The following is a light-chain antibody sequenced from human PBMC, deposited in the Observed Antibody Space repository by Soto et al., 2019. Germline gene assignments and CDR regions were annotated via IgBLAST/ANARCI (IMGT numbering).Light chain of an antibody. CDR3: QQYNNWPRT. Sequence: EIFITQSPATLSVSPGESATLSCRASQSVSSNLAWYQQKPGQAPRILIYGASTRDTGIPARFSGTRSGTEFALPVSSLQSEDCEVYYGQQYNNWPRTFGQGIKV. V-gene: IGKV3D-15*01. J-gene: IGKJ1*01. CDR2: GAS. CDR1: QSVSSN.